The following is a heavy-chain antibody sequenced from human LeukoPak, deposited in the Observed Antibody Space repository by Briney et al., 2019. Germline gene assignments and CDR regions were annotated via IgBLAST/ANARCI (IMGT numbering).Heavy chain of an antibody. CDR3: ARDGGSYYYYYGMDV. D-gene: IGHD1-26*01. Sequence: GGSLRLSCAASGFTFSSYWMSWVRQAPGKGLEWVTNIKQDGSEKYYVDSVKGRFTISRDNAKNSLYLQMNSLRAEDTAVYYCARDGGSYYYYYGMDVWGQGTTVTVSS. V-gene: IGHV3-7*01. CDR1: GFTFSSYW. CDR2: IKQDGSEK. J-gene: IGHJ6*02.